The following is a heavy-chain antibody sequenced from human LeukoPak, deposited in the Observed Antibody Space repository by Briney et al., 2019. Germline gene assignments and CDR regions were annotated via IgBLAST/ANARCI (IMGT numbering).Heavy chain of an antibody. V-gene: IGHV3-21*01. J-gene: IGHJ6*02. D-gene: IGHD6-13*01. CDR2: ISSSSSYI. Sequence: AGGSLRLSCAASGFTFSSYSMNWVRQAPGKGLEWVSSISSSSSYIYYADSVKGRFTISRDNAKNSLYLQMNSLRAEDTAVYYCAREYGPRYSSSRYYYYGMDVWGQGTTVTVSS. CDR1: GFTFSSYS. CDR3: AREYGPRYSSSRYYYYGMDV.